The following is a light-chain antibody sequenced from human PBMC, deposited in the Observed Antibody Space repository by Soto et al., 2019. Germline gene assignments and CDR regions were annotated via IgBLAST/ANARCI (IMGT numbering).Light chain of an antibody. CDR2: KVS. CDR3: LQGSHWPWT. CDR1: QTLVSSDGNTY. V-gene: IGKV2-30*01. J-gene: IGKJ1*01. Sequence: DVVLTQSPLSLPVTLGQPASISCRSSQTLVSSDGNTYLNWYQQRPGQSPGRLLYKVSNRDSGVPDRFSGSGSGTDFTLKISRVVAEDVGVYYCLQGSHWPWTFGQGTKVEI.